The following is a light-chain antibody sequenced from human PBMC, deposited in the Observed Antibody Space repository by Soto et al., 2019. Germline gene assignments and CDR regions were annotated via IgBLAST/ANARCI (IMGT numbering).Light chain of an antibody. CDR1: QDINKW. CDR2: SAS. J-gene: IGKJ1*01. CDR3: QQASAFPWT. Sequence: DIQLTQSPSSVSASVGDRVTITCRASQDINKWLVWYQQKPGKAPNXLIYSASTLQRGVPSRFSGGGSGTDFTLTISSLQPDDFATYYCQQASAFPWTFGQGTKVDIK. V-gene: IGKV1-12*01.